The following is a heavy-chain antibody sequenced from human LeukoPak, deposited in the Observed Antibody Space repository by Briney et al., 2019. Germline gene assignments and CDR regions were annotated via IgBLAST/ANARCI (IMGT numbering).Heavy chain of an antibody. J-gene: IGHJ6*02. Sequence: GGSLRLSCAASGFSFSTYAMTWVRQAPGKGLEWVSSISSSGGSTYYADSVKGRFTISRDNSKNTLYLQMNSLRAEDTAVYYCAKGPRVVVPAAMPKYYYYYGMDVWGQGTTVTVSS. CDR3: AKGPRVVVPAAMPKYYYYYGMDV. CDR1: GFSFSTYA. V-gene: IGHV3-23*01. D-gene: IGHD2-2*01. CDR2: ISSSGGST.